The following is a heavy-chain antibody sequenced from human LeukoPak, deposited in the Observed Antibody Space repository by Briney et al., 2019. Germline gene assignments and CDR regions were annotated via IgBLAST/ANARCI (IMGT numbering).Heavy chain of an antibody. CDR1: GFTFSSYG. CDR3: ARAGGTVTYFDY. Sequence: GGSLRLSCAASGFTFSSYGMHWVRQAPGKGLEWVAFIRYDGSNKYYADSVKGRFTISRDNSKNTLYLQMNSLRAEDTAVYYCARAGGTVTYFDYWGQGTLVTVSS. CDR2: IRYDGSNK. D-gene: IGHD4-17*01. V-gene: IGHV3-30*02. J-gene: IGHJ4*02.